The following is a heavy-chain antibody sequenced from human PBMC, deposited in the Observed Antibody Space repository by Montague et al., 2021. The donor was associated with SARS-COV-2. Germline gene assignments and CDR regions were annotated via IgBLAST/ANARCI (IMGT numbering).Heavy chain of an antibody. J-gene: IGHJ4*02. V-gene: IGHV6-1*01. D-gene: IGHD5-12*01. CDR3: ARGGYSSDCH. CDR2: N. Sequence: NDYAASVKSRITINADTSKNQFSLQLTSVTPEDTAVYYCARGGYSSDCHWGRGTLVTVSS.